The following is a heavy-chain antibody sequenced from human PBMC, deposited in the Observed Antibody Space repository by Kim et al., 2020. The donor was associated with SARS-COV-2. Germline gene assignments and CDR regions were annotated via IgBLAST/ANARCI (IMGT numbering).Heavy chain of an antibody. CDR2: ISGSGGST. D-gene: IGHD2-2*01. Sequence: GGSLRLSCAASGFTFSSYAMSWVRQAPGKGLEWVSGISGSGGSTYYADSVKGRFTISRDNSKNTLYLQMNSLRAEDTAVYYCAKDRHCDSISCSFDYWGQGTLVTVSS. V-gene: IGHV3-23*01. CDR3: AKDRHCDSISCSFDY. J-gene: IGHJ4*02. CDR1: GFTFSSYA.